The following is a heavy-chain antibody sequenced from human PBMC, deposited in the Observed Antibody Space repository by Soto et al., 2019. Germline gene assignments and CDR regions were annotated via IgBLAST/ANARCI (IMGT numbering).Heavy chain of an antibody. CDR3: ARGTELELVVGFDP. J-gene: IGHJ5*02. CDR1: GGTFSSYA. Sequence: GASVQVSCKASGGTFSSYAISWVREAPGQGLEWMGGIIPIFGTANYAQKFQGRVTITADKSTSTAYMELSSLRSEDTAVYYCARGTELELVVGFDPWGQGTLGTVSS. CDR2: IIPIFGTA. D-gene: IGHD1-7*01. V-gene: IGHV1-69*06.